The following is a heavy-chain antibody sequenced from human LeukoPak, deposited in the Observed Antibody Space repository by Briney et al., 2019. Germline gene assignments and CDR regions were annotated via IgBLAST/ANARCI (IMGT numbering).Heavy chain of an antibody. D-gene: IGHD6-6*01. Sequence: ASVKVSCKASGYTLTGYYMHWVRQAPGQGLEWMGWINPNSGGTNYAQKFQGRVTMTRDTSISTAYMELSRLRSDDTAVYYCAREAGIAARGGNAFDIWGQGTMVTVSS. CDR2: INPNSGGT. CDR3: AREAGIAARGGNAFDI. J-gene: IGHJ3*02. V-gene: IGHV1-2*02. CDR1: GYTLTGYY.